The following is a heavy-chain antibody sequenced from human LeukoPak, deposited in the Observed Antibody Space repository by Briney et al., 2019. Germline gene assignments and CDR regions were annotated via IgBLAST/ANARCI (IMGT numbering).Heavy chain of an antibody. CDR1: GFTFSSFW. D-gene: IGHD6-13*01. CDR3: ATIAAADKDY. V-gene: IGHV3-74*01. Sequence: GGSPRLSCVASGFTFSSFWMHWVRQAPGKGLVWVSRIDYDGRSTIYADSVKGRFTISRDNAKNTLYLQMNSLRAEDTAMYYCATIAAADKDYWGQGTLVTVSS. CDR2: IDYDGRST. J-gene: IGHJ4*02.